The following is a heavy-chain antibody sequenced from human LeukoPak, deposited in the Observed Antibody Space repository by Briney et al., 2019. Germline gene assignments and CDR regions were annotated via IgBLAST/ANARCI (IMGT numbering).Heavy chain of an antibody. Sequence: NPGGPLRLSCGASGFTFTYYYMSWIRQAPGKGVEWRSYISSSGSTIYYADSVKGRFTMSRNNAKNSLYLQMNSLRAEDTAVYYCARREGGFYSWGIAYWGQGTLVSVSS. V-gene: IGHV3-11*04. CDR3: ARREGGFYSWGIAY. CDR2: ISSSGSTI. J-gene: IGHJ4*02. CDR1: GFTFTYYY. D-gene: IGHD1-26*01.